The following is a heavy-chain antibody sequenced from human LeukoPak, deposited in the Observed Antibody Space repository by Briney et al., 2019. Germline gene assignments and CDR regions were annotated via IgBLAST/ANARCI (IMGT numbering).Heavy chain of an antibody. Sequence: GGSLRLSCAASGFTFSDYYMSWIRQAPGKGLEWVSYISSSGSIIYYADSVKGRFTTSRDNAKNSLYLQMNSLRAEDTAVYYCARRRDSGSLQHFDYWGQGTLVTVSS. CDR2: ISSSGSII. CDR1: GFTFSDYY. CDR3: ARRRDSGSLQHFDY. V-gene: IGHV3-11*01. J-gene: IGHJ4*02. D-gene: IGHD1-26*01.